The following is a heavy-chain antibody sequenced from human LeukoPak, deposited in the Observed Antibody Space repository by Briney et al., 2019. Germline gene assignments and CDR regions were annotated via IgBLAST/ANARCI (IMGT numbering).Heavy chain of an antibody. V-gene: IGHV3-30-3*01. D-gene: IGHD6-19*01. CDR2: ISYDGSNK. Sequence: GGSLRLSCVASGFSISDHYMDWVRQAPGKGLEWVAVISYDGSNKYYADSVKGRFTISRDNSKNTLYLQMNSLRAEDTAVYYCAGGEWLVYWGQGTLVTVSS. CDR3: AGGEWLVY. J-gene: IGHJ4*02. CDR1: GFSISDHY.